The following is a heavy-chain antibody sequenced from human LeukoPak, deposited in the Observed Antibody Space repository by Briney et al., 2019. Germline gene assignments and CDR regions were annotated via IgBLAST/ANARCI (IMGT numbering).Heavy chain of an antibody. Sequence: SETLSLTCTVSGGSISSYYWSWIRQPPGKGLEWIGYIYYGGSTNYNPSLKSRVTISVDTSKNQFSLKLSSVTAADTAVYYCARDEGYSSGWYSYWGQGTLVTVSS. V-gene: IGHV4-59*01. CDR2: IYYGGST. D-gene: IGHD6-19*01. CDR3: ARDEGYSSGWYSY. CDR1: GGSISSYY. J-gene: IGHJ4*02.